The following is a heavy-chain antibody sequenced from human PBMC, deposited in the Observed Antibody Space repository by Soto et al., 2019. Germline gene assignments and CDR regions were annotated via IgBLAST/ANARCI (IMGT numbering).Heavy chain of an antibody. Sequence: LLESGGGLVQPGMSLRLSCAASGFTFSSYAMNWVRQAPGKGLEWVSTISGSGDRTYYADSVKGRFTISRDNSMNTLYLQMNSLRAEDTAVEFCAEGGLRSDSSAFTYIEWWGQGTLVPVSS. CDR3: AEGGLRSDSSAFTYIEW. CDR1: GFTFSSYA. J-gene: IGHJ4*02. V-gene: IGHV3-23*01. CDR2: ISGSGDRT. D-gene: IGHD3-22*01.